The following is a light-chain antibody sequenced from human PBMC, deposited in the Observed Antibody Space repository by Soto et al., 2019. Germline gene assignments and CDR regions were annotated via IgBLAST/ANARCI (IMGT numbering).Light chain of an antibody. CDR1: SSDVGAYNY. CDR2: EVY. J-gene: IGLJ1*01. Sequence: QSALTQPASVSGSPGQSITISCTGTSSDVGAYNYVSWYQHHPGKAPKLMIFEVYDRPSGFSNRFSGSKSGNTASLAISWLQAEHEADYYCSSYTIRSTVVFGTGTKLTVL. V-gene: IGLV2-14*01. CDR3: SSYTIRSTVV.